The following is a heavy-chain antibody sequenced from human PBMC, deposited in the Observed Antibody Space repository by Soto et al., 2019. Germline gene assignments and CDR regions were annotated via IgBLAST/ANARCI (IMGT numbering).Heavy chain of an antibody. CDR2: INHSGST. Sequence: SETLSLTCAVYGGSFSGYYWSWIRQPPGKGLEWIGEINHSGSTNYNPSLKSRVTISVDTSKNQFSLKLSSVTAADTAVYYCAREVSEEMAKITDKSFDYWGQGTLVTVSS. D-gene: IGHD5-12*01. V-gene: IGHV4-34*01. J-gene: IGHJ4*02. CDR3: AREVSEEMAKITDKSFDY. CDR1: GGSFSGYY.